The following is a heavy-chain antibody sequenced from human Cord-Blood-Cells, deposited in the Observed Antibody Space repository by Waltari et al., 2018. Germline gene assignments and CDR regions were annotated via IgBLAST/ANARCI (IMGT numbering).Heavy chain of an antibody. Sequence: QVQLVESGGGVVHPGWSLRPPRAASGFTFSSYAMHRVRQAPGKGLEWVAVISYDGSNKYYADSVKGRFTISRDNSKNTLYLQMNSLRAEDTAVYYCARDPGDLKSFDYWGQGTLVTVSS. CDR3: ARDPGDLKSFDY. D-gene: IGHD7-27*01. J-gene: IGHJ4*02. CDR1: GFTFSSYA. V-gene: IGHV3-30-3*01. CDR2: ISYDGSNK.